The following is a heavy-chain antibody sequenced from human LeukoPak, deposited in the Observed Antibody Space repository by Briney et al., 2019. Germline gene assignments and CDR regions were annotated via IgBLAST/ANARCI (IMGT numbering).Heavy chain of an antibody. V-gene: IGHV4-34*01. CDR3: ARGDSSGYYYYYYYYGMDV. Sequence: PSETLSLTCAVYGGSFSGYYWSWIRQPPGRGLEWIGEINHSGSTNYNPSLKSRVTISVDTSKNQFSLKLSSVTAADTAVYYCARGDSSGYYYYYYYYGMDVWGQGTTVTVSS. CDR1: GGSFSGYY. CDR2: INHSGST. J-gene: IGHJ6*02. D-gene: IGHD3-22*01.